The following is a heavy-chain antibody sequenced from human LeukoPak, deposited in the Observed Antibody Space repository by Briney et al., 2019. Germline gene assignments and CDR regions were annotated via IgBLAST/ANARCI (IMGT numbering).Heavy chain of an antibody. D-gene: IGHD2-2*01. CDR3: AKDTRHAEECYQLLFLDY. V-gene: IGHV3-23*01. CDR1: GFTFSSYA. J-gene: IGHJ4*02. CDR2: ISGSGGST. Sequence: GGSLRLSCAASGFTFSSYAMSWVRQAPGKGLEWVSAISGSGGSTYYADSVKGRFTISRDNSKNTLYLQMNSLRAEDTAVYYCAKDTRHAEECYQLLFLDYWGQGTLVTVSS.